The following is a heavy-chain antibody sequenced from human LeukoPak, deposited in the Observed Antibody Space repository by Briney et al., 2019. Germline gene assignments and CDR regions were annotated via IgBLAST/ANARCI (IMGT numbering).Heavy chain of an antibody. Sequence: ASVKVSCKASGYTFTGYYMHWVRQAPGQGLEWMGWINPNSGGTNYAQKFQGRVTMTRDTPITTVYMELNRLRSDDTATYYCARGGSGMVGLWGQGTLVSVSS. CDR2: INPNSGGT. CDR1: GYTFTGYY. D-gene: IGHD3-10*01. CDR3: ARGGSGMVGL. J-gene: IGHJ4*02. V-gene: IGHV1-2*02.